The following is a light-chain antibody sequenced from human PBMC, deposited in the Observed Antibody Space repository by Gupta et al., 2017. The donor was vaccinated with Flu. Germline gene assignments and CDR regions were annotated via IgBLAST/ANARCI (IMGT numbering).Light chain of an antibody. Sequence: QSALTQPASVSGSPGQSITISCTGTSSDIGRYDFVSWYQQYPDKLPKLLNYEGYRRPSGGSDRSFCSTSGTTASLTISGLQAEDEAYYYCSAFGSGWLFGGGTKLTV. CDR2: EGY. J-gene: IGLJ3*02. CDR3: SAFGSGWL. V-gene: IGLV2-23*01. CDR1: SSDIGRYDF.